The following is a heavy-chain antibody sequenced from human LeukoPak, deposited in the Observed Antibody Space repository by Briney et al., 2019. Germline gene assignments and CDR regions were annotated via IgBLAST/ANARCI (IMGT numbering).Heavy chain of an antibody. CDR3: ARVRRGLYYYDRSGYPRHAFDI. V-gene: IGHV4-4*02. Sequence: SETLSLTCAVSGGSISSSNWWSWVRQPPGKGLEWIGYIYYSGSTNYNPSLKSRVTISVDTSKNQFSLKLSSVTAADTAVYYCARVRRGLYYYDRSGYPRHAFDIWGQGTMVAVSS. D-gene: IGHD3-22*01. J-gene: IGHJ3*02. CDR2: IYYSGST. CDR1: GGSISSSNW.